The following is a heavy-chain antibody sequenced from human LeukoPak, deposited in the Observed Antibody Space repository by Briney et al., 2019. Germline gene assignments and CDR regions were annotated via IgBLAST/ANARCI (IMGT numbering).Heavy chain of an antibody. V-gene: IGHV3-7*03. J-gene: IGHJ4*02. D-gene: IGHD1-1*01. CDR3: VKKGQADDDGKPD. CDR1: GFTFSSYW. Sequence: PGGSLRLSCAASGFTFSSYWMSWVRQAPGKGLEWVANIKQDGSEKYYVDSVKGRFTISRDNSKNTLYLQMNDLRADDTAVYYCVKKGQADDDGKPDWGQGTLVTVSS. CDR2: IKQDGSEK.